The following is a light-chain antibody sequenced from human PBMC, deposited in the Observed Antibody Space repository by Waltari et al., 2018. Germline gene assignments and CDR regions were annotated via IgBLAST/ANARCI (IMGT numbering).Light chain of an antibody. V-gene: IGKV1-33*01. CDR1: QDISKN. Sequence: DIQLTQSPSSLSSSVADRVTITCQASQDISKNLNWYQQKPGTAPQVLIHDASNLQTGVPTRFSGSGSGTEFILTISSLQPEDIATYYCQQFDNLITFGQGTRLEIK. CDR3: QQFDNLIT. CDR2: DAS. J-gene: IGKJ5*01.